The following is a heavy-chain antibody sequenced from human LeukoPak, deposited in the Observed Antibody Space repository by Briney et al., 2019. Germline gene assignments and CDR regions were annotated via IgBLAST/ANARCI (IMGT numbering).Heavy chain of an antibody. CDR1: GGSISGYY. V-gene: IGHV4-59*01. Sequence: SETLSLTCTVSGGSISGYYWSWIRQPPGKGLEWIGYIYYSGSTNYNPSLKSRVTISVDTSKNQFSLKLSSVTAADTAVYYCARVGAPQAARRFYYMGVWGKGTTVTASS. D-gene: IGHD3-16*01. CDR2: IYYSGST. CDR3: ARVGAPQAARRFYYMGV. J-gene: IGHJ6*03.